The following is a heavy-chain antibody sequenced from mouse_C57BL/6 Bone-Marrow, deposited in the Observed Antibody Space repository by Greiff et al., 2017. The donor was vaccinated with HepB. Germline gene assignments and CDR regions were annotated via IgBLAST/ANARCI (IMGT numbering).Heavy chain of an antibody. Sequence: VKLMESGAELVKPGASVKISCKASGYAFSSYWMNWVKQRPGKGLEWIGQIYPGDGDTNYNGKFKGKATLTADKSSSTAYMQLSSLTSEDSAVYFCARWDYYGSSSYFDYWGQGTTLTVSS. CDR3: ARWDYYGSSSYFDY. CDR2: IYPGDGDT. D-gene: IGHD1-1*01. J-gene: IGHJ2*01. CDR1: GYAFSSYW. V-gene: IGHV1-80*01.